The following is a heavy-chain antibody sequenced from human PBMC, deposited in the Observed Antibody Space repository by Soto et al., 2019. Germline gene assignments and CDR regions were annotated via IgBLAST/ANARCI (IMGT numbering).Heavy chain of an antibody. CDR1: GFTVSSNY. CDR3: AREGRGDTYYCYGMDV. V-gene: IGHV3-53*04. J-gene: IGHJ6*02. Sequence: EVQLVESGGGLVQPGGSLRLSCAASGFTVSSNYMSWVRQAPGKGLEWVSVIYSGGSTYYADSVKGRFTISRHNSKNTLYLQMNSLRAEDTAVYYCAREGRGDTYYCYGMDVWGQGTTVTVSS. D-gene: IGHD7-27*01. CDR2: IYSGGST.